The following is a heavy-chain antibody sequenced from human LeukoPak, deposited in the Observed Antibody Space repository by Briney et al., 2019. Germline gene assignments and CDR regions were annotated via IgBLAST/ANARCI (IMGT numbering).Heavy chain of an antibody. V-gene: IGHV3-23*01. D-gene: IGHD6-19*01. J-gene: IGHJ6*02. Sequence: TGGSLRLSCAASGFTFSSYAMSWVRQAPGKGLEWVSAISGSGGSTYYADSVKGRFTISRDNSKNTLYLQMNSLRAEDTAVYYCAKTTDYSSGWYEPYYYGMDVWGQGTTVTVSS. CDR2: ISGSGGST. CDR3: AKTTDYSSGWYEPYYYGMDV. CDR1: GFTFSSYA.